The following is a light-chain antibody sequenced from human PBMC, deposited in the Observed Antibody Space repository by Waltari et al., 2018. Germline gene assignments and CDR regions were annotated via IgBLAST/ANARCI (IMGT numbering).Light chain of an antibody. Sequence: QAALTQPPSVSGSPGQSVTISCTGTSSDIGGYDYVPWYHQHPGKAPKVIIYDVTMRPSGVSDRFSGSKSGNTASLTISGLQAEDEADYYCSSYAGSNTLVFGGGTRLTVL. CDR1: SSDIGGYDY. J-gene: IGLJ3*02. CDR3: SSYAGSNTLV. V-gene: IGLV2-11*01. CDR2: DVT.